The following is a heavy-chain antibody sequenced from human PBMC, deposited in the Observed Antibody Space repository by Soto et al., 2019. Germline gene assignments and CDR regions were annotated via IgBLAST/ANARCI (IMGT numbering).Heavy chain of an antibody. CDR2: FDPEDGET. J-gene: IGHJ6*02. CDR3: ATRFMGATYGYYGMDV. Sequence: ASVKVSCKVSGYTLTELSMHWVRQAPGKGLEWTGGFDPEDGETIYAQKFQGRVTMTEDTSTDTAYMELSSLRSEDTAVYYCATRFMGATYGYYGMDVWGQGTTVTVSS. D-gene: IGHD1-26*01. CDR1: GYTLTELS. V-gene: IGHV1-24*01.